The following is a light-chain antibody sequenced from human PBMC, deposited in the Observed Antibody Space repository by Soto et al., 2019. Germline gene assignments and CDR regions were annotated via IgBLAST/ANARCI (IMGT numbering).Light chain of an antibody. CDR1: QSVSSSY. V-gene: IGKV3-20*01. Sequence: EIVFAQSPATLSLSPGERATLSCRASQSVSSSYLAWYQQKPGQAPRLLIYGASSRATGIPDRFSGSGSGTDFTLTISRLEPEDFAVYYCQQYGSSQWTFGQGTKV. CDR2: GAS. J-gene: IGKJ1*01. CDR3: QQYGSSQWT.